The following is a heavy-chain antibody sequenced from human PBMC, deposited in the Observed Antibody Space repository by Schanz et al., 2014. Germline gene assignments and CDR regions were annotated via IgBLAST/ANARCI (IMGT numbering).Heavy chain of an antibody. J-gene: IGHJ4*02. CDR1: GFTFRSYA. CDR3: ARDHGGTKTHGL. CDR2: IAYDGSKK. V-gene: IGHV3-30*03. D-gene: IGHD2-15*01. Sequence: QLQLVESGGGVVQPGRSLRLSCAASGFTFRSYAMHWVRQAPGKGLEWVAGIAYDGSKKNYADSVKGRFTISRDNSKNTLYLQMNSLRAEDTAVYYCARDHGGTKTHGLWGQGTLVTVSS.